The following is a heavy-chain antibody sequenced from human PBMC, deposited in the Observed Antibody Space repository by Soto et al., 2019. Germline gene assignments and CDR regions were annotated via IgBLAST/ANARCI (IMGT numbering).Heavy chain of an antibody. CDR1: GFTFSNAW. CDR3: TTVGQLVHNYYYYYMDV. D-gene: IGHD6-6*01. CDR2: IKSKTDGGTT. Sequence: GGSLRLSCAASGFTFSNAWMSWVRQAPGKGLEWVGRIKSKTDGGTTDYAAPVKGRFTISREDSKNTLYLQMNSLKTEDTAVYYCTTVGQLVHNYYYYYMDVWGKGTTVTVSS. V-gene: IGHV3-15*01. J-gene: IGHJ6*03.